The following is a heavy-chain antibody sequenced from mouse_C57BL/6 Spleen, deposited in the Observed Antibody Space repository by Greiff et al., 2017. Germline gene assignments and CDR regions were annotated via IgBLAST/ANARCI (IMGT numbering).Heavy chain of an antibody. J-gene: IGHJ3*01. V-gene: IGHV1-69*01. CDR3: ARGRLRAWFAY. Sequence: QVQLQQPGAELVMPGASVTLSCKASGYTFTSYWMHWVKQRPGQGLEWIGEIVPSDSYPNYHQKFKGKSTLTVDQSSSTAYMQLSSLTSEDAVVYCCARGRLRAWFAYWGQGTLVTVSA. CDR2: IVPSDSYP. CDR1: GYTFTSYW. D-gene: IGHD2-4*01.